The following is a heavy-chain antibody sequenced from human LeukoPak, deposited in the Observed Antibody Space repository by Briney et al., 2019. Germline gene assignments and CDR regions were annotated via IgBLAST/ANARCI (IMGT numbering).Heavy chain of an antibody. J-gene: IGHJ4*02. Sequence: SETLSFTCAVSGFSISSGYYWGCLRPPPGKGLEWVGSIYHSGRTYYNASLKSRVTISVDTFKNQFSLKLSSVTAAGTAVYYCARDVDTAMVPYFDYWGQGTLVTVSS. CDR2: IYHSGRT. D-gene: IGHD5-18*01. V-gene: IGHV4-38-2*02. CDR3: ARDVDTAMVPYFDY. CDR1: GFSISSGYY.